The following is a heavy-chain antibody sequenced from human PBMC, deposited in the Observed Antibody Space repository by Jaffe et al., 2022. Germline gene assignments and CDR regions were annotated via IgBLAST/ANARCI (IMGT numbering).Heavy chain of an antibody. CDR2: IRSKAYGGTT. J-gene: IGHJ3*02. CDR3: TSEGIAGAFDI. D-gene: IGHD6-13*01. V-gene: IGHV3-49*04. Sequence: EVQLVESGGGLVQPGRSLRLSCTASGFTFGDYAMSWVRQAPGKGLEWVGFIRSKAYGGTTEYAASVKGRFTISRDDSKSIAYLQMNSLKTEDTAVYYCTSEGIAGAFDIWGQGTMVTVSS. CDR1: GFTFGDYA.